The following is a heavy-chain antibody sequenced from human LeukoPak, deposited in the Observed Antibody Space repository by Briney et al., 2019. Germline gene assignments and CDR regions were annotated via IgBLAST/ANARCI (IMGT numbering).Heavy chain of an antibody. CDR3: ARVRYDSSGEYYFDY. Sequence: GGSLRLSCAASGFTFSSYWMNWVRRAPGKGLEWVANIKQDGSEKNYVDSVKGRFTISRDNAKNSLYLQMNSLRAEDTAVYYCARVRYDSSGEYYFDYWGQGTLVTVSS. V-gene: IGHV3-7*01. D-gene: IGHD3-22*01. J-gene: IGHJ4*02. CDR1: GFTFSSYW. CDR2: IKQDGSEK.